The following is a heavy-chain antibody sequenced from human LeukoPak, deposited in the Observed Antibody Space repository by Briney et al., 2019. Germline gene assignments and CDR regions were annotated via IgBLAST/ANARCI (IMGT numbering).Heavy chain of an antibody. CDR1: GFTFDDYA. Sequence: GRSLRLSCAASGFTFDDYAMHWVRQAPGQGLEWVSGISWNSGSIGYADSVKGRFTISRDNAKNSLYLQMNSLRAEDTALYYCAREVPAATYYYYYGLDVWGQGTTVTVSS. D-gene: IGHD2-2*01. V-gene: IGHV3-9*01. CDR3: AREVPAATYYYYYGLDV. CDR2: ISWNSGSI. J-gene: IGHJ6*02.